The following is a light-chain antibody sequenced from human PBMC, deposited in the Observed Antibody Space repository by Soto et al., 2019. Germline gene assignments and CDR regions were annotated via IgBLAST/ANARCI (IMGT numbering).Light chain of an antibody. CDR2: AAS. CDR1: QGISTY. J-gene: IGKJ5*01. Sequence: DIQMTQSPSSLSASVGDRVTITCRASQGISTYLNWYQQKPGKAPKLLIYAASTLHTGVPSRFSGSGSGTEFTLTISSLQPEDFATYYCQQLNSYLITFGQGTRLEIK. V-gene: IGKV1-9*01. CDR3: QQLNSYLIT.